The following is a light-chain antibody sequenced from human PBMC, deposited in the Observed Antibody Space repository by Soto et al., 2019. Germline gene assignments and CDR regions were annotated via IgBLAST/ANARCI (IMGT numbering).Light chain of an antibody. CDR2: DAS. J-gene: IGKJ1*01. V-gene: IGKV1-5*01. CDR3: EQYNSYTWT. Sequence: DIQMTQSPSTLSASVGDRVTITCRASQSISSWLAWYQQKPGKAPKLLIYDASSLESGVPSRFSGSGSGTEFTLNISSPQPDDFATYYCEQYNSYTWTFGQGTKVDIK. CDR1: QSISSW.